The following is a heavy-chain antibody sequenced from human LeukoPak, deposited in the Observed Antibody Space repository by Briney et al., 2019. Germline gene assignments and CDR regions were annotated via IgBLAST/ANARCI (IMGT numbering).Heavy chain of an antibody. V-gene: IGHV3-48*03. CDR1: GFTFSSYE. Sequence: GGSLRLSCAASGFTFSSYEMNWVRQAPGKGLEWVSYISSSGSTIYYADSVKGRFTISRDNAKNSLYLQMNSLRAEDTAVYYCARAQGIAARPFDYRGQGTLVTVSS. CDR3: ARAQGIAARPFDY. CDR2: ISSSGSTI. J-gene: IGHJ4*02. D-gene: IGHD6-6*01.